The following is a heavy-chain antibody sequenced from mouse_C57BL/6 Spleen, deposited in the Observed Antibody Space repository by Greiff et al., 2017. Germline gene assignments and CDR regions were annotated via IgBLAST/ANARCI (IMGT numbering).Heavy chain of an antibody. D-gene: IGHD1-1*01. J-gene: IGHJ4*01. CDR3: ARPDFYYGSALYAMDY. Sequence: EVQRVESRGGLVKPGGSLKLSCAASGFTFSDYGMHWVRQAPEKGLEWVAYISSGSSTIYYADTVKGRFTISRDNAKNTLFLQMTSLRSEDTAMYYCARPDFYYGSALYAMDYWGQGTSVTVSS. CDR1: GFTFSDYG. CDR2: ISSGSSTI. V-gene: IGHV5-17*01.